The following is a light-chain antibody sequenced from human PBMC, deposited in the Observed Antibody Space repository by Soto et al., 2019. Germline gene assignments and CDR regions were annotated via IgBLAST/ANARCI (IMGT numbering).Light chain of an antibody. CDR3: QQSYSTPRT. CDR1: QSISSY. CDR2: AAA. Sequence: DIQMTQSPSSLSASVGDRVTITCRASQSISSYLNWYRQKPGKAPKLLIYAAASLQSGVPSRFSGSGSGTDFTLNISSLQPEDFATYYCQQSYSTPRTFGQGTKVEIK. V-gene: IGKV1-39*01. J-gene: IGKJ1*01.